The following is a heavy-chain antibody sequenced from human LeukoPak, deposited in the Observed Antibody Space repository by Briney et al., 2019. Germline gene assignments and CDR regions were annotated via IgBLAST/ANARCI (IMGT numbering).Heavy chain of an antibody. CDR3: AINSGYYYSFSCMDV. CDR1: GITFSSYG. J-gene: IGHJ6*02. D-gene: IGHD5-12*01. CDR2: ISFDGSKK. V-gene: IGHV3-30*03. Sequence: TGGSLRLSCAASGITFSSYGMHWVRQAPGKGLEWVAVISFDGSKKYYADSVKGRFTVSRDNSNNTLFLQMNSLRAEDTAVYYCAINSGYYYSFSCMDVWGQGTTVTVSS.